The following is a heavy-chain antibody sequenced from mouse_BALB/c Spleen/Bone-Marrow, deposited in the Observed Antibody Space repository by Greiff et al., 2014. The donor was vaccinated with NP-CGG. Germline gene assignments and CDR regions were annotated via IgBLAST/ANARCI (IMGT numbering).Heavy chain of an antibody. CDR3: ARDDYAY. J-gene: IGHJ3*01. CDR1: GYTFSSYW. CDR2: IYPSTGYT. Sequence: QVQLKDSGAELAKPGASVKMSCKASGYTFSSYWMHWGKKRAGQGLEWIGYIYPSTGYTEHNQKFKDKAIMTADKSSSTAYMQLSSLTSEDSAVYYCARDDYAYWGQGTLVTVSA. D-gene: IGHD2-4*01. V-gene: IGHV1-7*01.